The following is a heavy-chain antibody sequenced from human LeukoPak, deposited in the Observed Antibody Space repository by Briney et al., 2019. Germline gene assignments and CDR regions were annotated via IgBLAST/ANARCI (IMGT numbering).Heavy chain of an antibody. D-gene: IGHD6-13*01. CDR2: ITSSSSYI. Sequence: GGSLRLSCAASGFTFSTYRMNWVRQAPGKGLEWVSSITSSSSYIYYADSLKGRFTISRDNAKNSLYLQMNSLRAEDTAVYYCARASAGTLDLLNYWGQGTLVTVSS. J-gene: IGHJ4*02. CDR3: ARASAGTLDLLNY. V-gene: IGHV3-21*01. CDR1: GFTFSTYR.